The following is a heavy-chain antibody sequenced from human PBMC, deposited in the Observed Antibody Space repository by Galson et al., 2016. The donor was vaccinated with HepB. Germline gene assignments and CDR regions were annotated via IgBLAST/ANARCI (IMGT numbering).Heavy chain of an antibody. CDR1: GFTFSTYG. J-gene: IGHJ4*02. Sequence: SLRLSCAASGFTFSTYGMHWVRQAPGKGLEWVAVISYDGSNKYYADSVKGRFTISRDNSKNTLYLLMNSLRAEDTAVYYCAKDPGLGDYGFYYFDYWGQGTLVTVSS. D-gene: IGHD4-17*01. CDR2: ISYDGSNK. CDR3: AKDPGLGDYGFYYFDY. V-gene: IGHV3-30*18.